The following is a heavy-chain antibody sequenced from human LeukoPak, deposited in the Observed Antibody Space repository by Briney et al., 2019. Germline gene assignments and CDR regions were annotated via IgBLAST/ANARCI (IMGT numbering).Heavy chain of an antibody. Sequence: GGSLRLSCAASGFTFSSYSMNWFRQAPGKGLEWVSSIGSSGSYIYYADSLKGRFTISRDNSKNTLYLQMNSLRAEDTAVYYCAKLLRDGYNYARYYFDYWGQGTLVTVSS. CDR3: AKLLRDGYNYARYYFDY. J-gene: IGHJ4*02. CDR2: IGSSGSYI. CDR1: GFTFSSYS. V-gene: IGHV3-21*04. D-gene: IGHD5-24*01.